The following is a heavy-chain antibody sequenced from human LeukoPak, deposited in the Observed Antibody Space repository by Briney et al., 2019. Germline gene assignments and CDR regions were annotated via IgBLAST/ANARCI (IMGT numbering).Heavy chain of an antibody. V-gene: IGHV4-39*07. CDR2: INYSGTT. CDR1: GGSISSSPYY. Sequence: SETLSLTCSVSGGSISSSPYYWGWIRQPPGKGLEWIASINYSGTTYYNSSLRSRVTISVDTSRDQFSLQLSSVTAADTAVYFCARRYGGRDWFDPWGQGTLVTVSS. CDR3: ARRYGGRDWFDP. D-gene: IGHD5-12*01. J-gene: IGHJ5*02.